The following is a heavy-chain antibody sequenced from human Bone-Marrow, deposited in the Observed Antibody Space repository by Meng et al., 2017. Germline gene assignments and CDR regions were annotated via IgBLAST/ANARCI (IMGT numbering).Heavy chain of an antibody. D-gene: IGHD2-15*01. Sequence: QTQDSGPGLVKPAQSLSLTCSVSGGSINSAGYYWSWIRQHPGKGLEWIGYIYYTENTYYNPSLESPMTISLDKSKNQFSLKLNSVTVADTAVYYCARGRASCSSGGCSLGWFDPWGQGTLVTVSS. J-gene: IGHJ5*02. CDR1: GGSINSAGYY. V-gene: IGHV4-31*01. CDR2: IYYTENT. CDR3: ARGRASCSSGGCSLGWFDP.